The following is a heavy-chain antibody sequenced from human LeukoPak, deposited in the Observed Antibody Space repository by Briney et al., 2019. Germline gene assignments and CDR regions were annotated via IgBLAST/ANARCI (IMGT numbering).Heavy chain of an antibody. Sequence: GGSLRLSCAASGFTFDDYAMHWVRQAPGKGLEWVSGISWNSGSIGYADSVKGRFTISRDNAKNSLYLQMNRLRAEDTALYYCAKDMSQGYSYGYESGFDYWGQGTLVTVSS. J-gene: IGHJ4*02. V-gene: IGHV3-9*01. CDR2: ISWNSGSI. CDR3: AKDMSQGYSYGYESGFDY. D-gene: IGHD5-18*01. CDR1: GFTFDDYA.